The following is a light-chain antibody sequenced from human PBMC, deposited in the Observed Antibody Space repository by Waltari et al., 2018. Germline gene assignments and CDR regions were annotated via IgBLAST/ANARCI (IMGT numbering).Light chain of an antibody. CDR1: SSDVGGYNY. CDR3: CSYAGSYTFYV. J-gene: IGLJ1*01. V-gene: IGLV2-11*01. Sequence: QSALTQPRSVSGSPGQSVTIPCTGTSSDVGGYNYVSWYQQYPGKAPKLMIYDVSERPSGVPDRFSGSKSGNTASLTISGLQAEDEADYYCCSYAGSYTFYVFGTGTKVTVL. CDR2: DVS.